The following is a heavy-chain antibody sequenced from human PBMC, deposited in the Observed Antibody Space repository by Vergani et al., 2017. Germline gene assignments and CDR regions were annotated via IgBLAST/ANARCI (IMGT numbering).Heavy chain of an antibody. CDR2: IYYSGST. V-gene: IGHV4-39*01. CDR3: ASRGGVRGPPGADDS. CDR1: GGSISSSSYY. J-gene: IGHJ3*02. Sequence: QLQLQESGPGLVKPSETLSLTCTVSGGSISSSSYYWGWIRQPPGKGLEWIGSIYYSGSTYYNPSLKSQVTISVDTSKNQISLKLSSVTAADTAVYYCASRGGVRGPPGADDSWGGGTIIVVSS. D-gene: IGHD4/OR15-4a*01.